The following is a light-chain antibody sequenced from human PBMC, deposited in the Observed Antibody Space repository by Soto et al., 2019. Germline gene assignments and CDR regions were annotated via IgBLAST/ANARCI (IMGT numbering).Light chain of an antibody. CDR2: DVS. Sequence: QSVLTQPPSVSGSPGQSVTISCTGTSSDVGSYNRVSWYQQPPGTAPKLMIYDVSNRPSGVPDRFSGSKSGNAASLTISGLQAEDEADYYCSSYPSSSTYVFGTGTQLTV. J-gene: IGLJ1*01. CDR3: SSYPSSSTYV. V-gene: IGLV2-18*02. CDR1: SSDVGSYNR.